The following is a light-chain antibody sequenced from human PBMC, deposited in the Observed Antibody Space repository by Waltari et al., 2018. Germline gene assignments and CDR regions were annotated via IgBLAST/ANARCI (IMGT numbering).Light chain of an antibody. CDR3: QQSDIVPLT. Sequence: DIQMTQSPSSLSASVGDRVTITCRAGQAIKYLNWYQQKAGRAPKLLIYDVSQLQSGVSSRFSGTGSGTDFALTISGLRPEDFATYYCQQSDIVPLTFGGGTKVDIK. V-gene: IGKV1-39*01. CDR1: QAIKY. J-gene: IGKJ4*01. CDR2: DVS.